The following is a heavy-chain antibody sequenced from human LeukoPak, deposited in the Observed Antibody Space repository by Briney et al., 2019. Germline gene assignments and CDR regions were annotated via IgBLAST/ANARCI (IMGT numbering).Heavy chain of an antibody. Sequence: GRSLRLSCAASGFTFSSYAMHWVRQAPGKGLEWVAVISYDGSNKYYADSVKGRFTISRDNSKNTLYLQMNSLRAEDTAVYYCARGKVYYDSSGYSHGDYWGQGTLVPVSS. CDR1: GFTFSSYA. CDR2: ISYDGSNK. CDR3: ARGKVYYDSSGYSHGDY. D-gene: IGHD3-22*01. V-gene: IGHV3-30*04. J-gene: IGHJ4*02.